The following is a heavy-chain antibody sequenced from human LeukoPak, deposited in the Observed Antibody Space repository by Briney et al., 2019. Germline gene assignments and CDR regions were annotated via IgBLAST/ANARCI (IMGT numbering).Heavy chain of an antibody. Sequence: GASVKVSCKPSGYTFTSSDINWVRQAPGQGLEWMGWMSPNSGNTGYAQRFQGRVTMTRDTSISTAYMELSSLRSEDTAVYYCARPANSGWYGWSFDYWGQGTLVTVSS. CDR3: ARPANSGWYGWSFDY. J-gene: IGHJ4*02. D-gene: IGHD6-19*01. CDR2: MSPNSGNT. CDR1: GYTFTSSD. V-gene: IGHV1-8*01.